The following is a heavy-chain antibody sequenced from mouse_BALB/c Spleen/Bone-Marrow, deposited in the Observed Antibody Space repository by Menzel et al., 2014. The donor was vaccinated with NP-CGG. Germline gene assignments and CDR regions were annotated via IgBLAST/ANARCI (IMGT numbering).Heavy chain of an antibody. CDR3: ATGFAY. Sequence: EVKVVESGGGLVQPGGSMKLSCVASGLTFSNYWMNWVRQSPEKGLEWVAEIRLKSNNYATHYAESVKGGFTISRDDSKSSVYLQMNNIRAEDTGIYYCATGFAYWGQGTLVTVSA. J-gene: IGHJ3*01. V-gene: IGHV6-6*02. CDR1: GLTFSNYW. CDR2: IRLKSNNYAT.